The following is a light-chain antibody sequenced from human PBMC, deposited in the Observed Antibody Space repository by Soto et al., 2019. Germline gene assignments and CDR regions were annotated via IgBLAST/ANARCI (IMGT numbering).Light chain of an antibody. J-gene: IGKJ4*01. Sequence: EIVLTQSPATLSLSPGERATLSCSASQRITTYLAWYQQKPGQAPRLLIYDASNMATGIPARFSGSGSGTDFTLTISSLEPEDFAFYYCQHRSGWPLTFGGGTKVEIK. CDR1: QRITTY. CDR2: DAS. V-gene: IGKV3-11*01. CDR3: QHRSGWPLT.